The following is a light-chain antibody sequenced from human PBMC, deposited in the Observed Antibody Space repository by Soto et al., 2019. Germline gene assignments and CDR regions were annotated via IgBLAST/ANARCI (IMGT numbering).Light chain of an antibody. CDR1: QSISSSF. Sequence: EIVLTQSPGTLSLSPGERATLSCRASQSISSSFLAWYQKRPGQAPRLLIYDASSRATGIPDRFSGSGSGTEFTLSISRLEPGDFAVYYCQQYGSSPRTFGQGIKVEIK. CDR2: DAS. CDR3: QQYGSSPRT. J-gene: IGKJ1*01. V-gene: IGKV3-20*01.